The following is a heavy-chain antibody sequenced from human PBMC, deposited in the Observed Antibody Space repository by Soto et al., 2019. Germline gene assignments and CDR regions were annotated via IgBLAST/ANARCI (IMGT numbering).Heavy chain of an antibody. J-gene: IGHJ2*01. V-gene: IGHV3-9*01. Sequence: EVQLVESGGGLVKPGRSLRLSCAASGFTFDDYAMHWVRQPPGKGLEWVSGITWNRGIIGYADSVKGRFTISRDNPKNSLYLQMNSLRPEDRALYYCAKDQGYSTSYYGYVDLWGRGTLVTVSS. CDR2: ITWNRGII. D-gene: IGHD6-13*01. CDR3: AKDQGYSTSYYGYVDL. CDR1: GFTFDDYA.